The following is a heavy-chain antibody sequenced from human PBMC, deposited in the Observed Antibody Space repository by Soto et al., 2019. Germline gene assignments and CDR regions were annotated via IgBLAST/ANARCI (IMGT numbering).Heavy chain of an antibody. V-gene: IGHV3-30*18. J-gene: IGHJ4*02. CDR3: ANIGYCIGGSCR. D-gene: IGHD2-15*01. Sequence: GGSLRLSCAASGFTFSSYGMHWVRQAPGKGLEWVAVISYDGSNKYYADSVKGRFTISRDNSKNTLYLQMNSLRVEDTAVYYCANIGYCIGGSCRWGQGTLVTSPQ. CDR2: ISYDGSNK. CDR1: GFTFSSYG.